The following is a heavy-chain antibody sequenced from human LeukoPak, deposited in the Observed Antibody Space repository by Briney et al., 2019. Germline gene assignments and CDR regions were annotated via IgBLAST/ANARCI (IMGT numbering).Heavy chain of an antibody. Sequence: SETLSLTCTVSGGSISSYYWSWIRQPPGKGLERIGYIYYSGSTNYNPSLTSRVTISVDTSKNQFSLKLSSVTAADTAVYYCARVGISEAFDIWGQGTMVTVSS. J-gene: IGHJ3*02. D-gene: IGHD2-21*01. V-gene: IGHV4-59*01. CDR1: GGSISSYY. CDR2: IYYSGST. CDR3: ARVGISEAFDI.